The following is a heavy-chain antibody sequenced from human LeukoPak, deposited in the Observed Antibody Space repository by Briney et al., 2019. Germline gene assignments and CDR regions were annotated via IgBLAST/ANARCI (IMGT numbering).Heavy chain of an antibody. V-gene: IGHV1-2*02. J-gene: IGHJ4*02. CDR1: GYTFTSYY. D-gene: IGHD3-3*01. Sequence: ASVKVSCKASGYTFTSYYMHWVRQAPGQGLEWMGFINPNTGGTIYAQKFQARVTMTRDTSISTAYMELRGLISDDTAVYYCARRYDFWSGYPTAFDYWGQGTLVTVSS. CDR2: INPNTGGT. CDR3: ARRYDFWSGYPTAFDY.